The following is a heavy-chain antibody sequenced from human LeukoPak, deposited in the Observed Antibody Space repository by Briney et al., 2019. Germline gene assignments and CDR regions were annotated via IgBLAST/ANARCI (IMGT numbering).Heavy chain of an antibody. CDR3: TRHDYSSN. Sequence: GGSRRLSCAASGFTFSGSAMHWVRQASGKGLEWVGRIRSKANSYATAYAASVKGRFTISRDDSKNTAYLQMNSLKTEDTAAYYCTRHDYSSNWGQGTLVTVSS. D-gene: IGHD3-16*01. CDR1: GFTFSGSA. J-gene: IGHJ4*02. V-gene: IGHV3-73*01. CDR2: IRSKANSYAT.